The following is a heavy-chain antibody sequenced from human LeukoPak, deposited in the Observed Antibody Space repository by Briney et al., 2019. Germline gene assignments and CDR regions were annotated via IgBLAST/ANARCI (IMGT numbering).Heavy chain of an antibody. CDR3: ARERKTTTTHYFDY. J-gene: IGHJ4*02. Sequence: ASVKVSCKASGYTFTGYYMHWVRQAPGQGLEWMGWINPNSGGTNYAQKFQGRVTVTRDTSISTAYMELSRLRSDDTAVYYCARERKTTTTHYFDYWGQGTLVTVSS. D-gene: IGHD4-11*01. V-gene: IGHV1-2*02. CDR2: INPNSGGT. CDR1: GYTFTGYY.